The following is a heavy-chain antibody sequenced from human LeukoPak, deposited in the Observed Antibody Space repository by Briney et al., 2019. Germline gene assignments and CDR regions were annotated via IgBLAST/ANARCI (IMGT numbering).Heavy chain of an antibody. CDR2: ISYDGSNK. CDR1: GFTFSSYG. V-gene: IGHV3-30*03. CDR3: AREGNYYDSSGYPFGY. D-gene: IGHD3-22*01. Sequence: RPGRSLRLSCAASGFTFSSYGMHWVRQAPGKGLEWVAVISYDGSNKYYADSVKGRFTISRDNSKNTLYLQMNSLRAEDTAVYYCAREGNYYDSSGYPFGYWGQGTLVTVSS. J-gene: IGHJ4*02.